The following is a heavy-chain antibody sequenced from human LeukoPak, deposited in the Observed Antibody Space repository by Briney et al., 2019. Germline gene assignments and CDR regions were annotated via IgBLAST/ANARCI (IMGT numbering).Heavy chain of an antibody. D-gene: IGHD1-14*01. J-gene: IGHJ3*02. CDR3: ARIPGNDAFDI. Sequence: SGPALVKPTQTLTLTCTFSGFSLSTSGMCVSWILQPPRKALEWLARIDWDDDKYYSTSLKTRLTISKDTSKNQVVLTMTNMDPVDTATHYCARIPGNDAFDIWGQGTMVTVSS. CDR2: IDWDDDK. CDR1: GFSLSTSGMC. V-gene: IGHV2-70*11.